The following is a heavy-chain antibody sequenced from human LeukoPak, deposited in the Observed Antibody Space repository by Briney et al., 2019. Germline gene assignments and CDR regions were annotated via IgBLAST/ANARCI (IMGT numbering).Heavy chain of an antibody. Sequence: SETLSLTCAVSGGSISSGGYSWSWIRQPPGKGLERIGYIYHSGSTYYNPSLKSRVTISVDRSKNQFSLKLSSVTAADTAVYYCASYYGDYYYFDYWGQGTLVTVSS. CDR2: IYHSGST. CDR1: GGSISSGGYS. J-gene: IGHJ4*02. D-gene: IGHD4-17*01. V-gene: IGHV4-30-2*01. CDR3: ASYYGDYYYFDY.